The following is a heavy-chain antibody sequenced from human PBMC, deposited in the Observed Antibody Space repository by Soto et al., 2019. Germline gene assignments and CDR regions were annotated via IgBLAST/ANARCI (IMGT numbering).Heavy chain of an antibody. J-gene: IGHJ4*02. CDR2: IYWDDDK. CDR3: AHTGAGAYDYVWGSSFDY. V-gene: IGHV2-5*02. Sequence: QITLKESGPTLVKPTQTLTLTCTFSGFSLSTSGVGVGWIRQPPGKALEWLALIYWDDDKRYSPSLKSRLTITKDTPQNPVVLTMTHMDPVDTATYYCAHTGAGAYDYVWGSSFDYWGQGTLVTVSS. D-gene: IGHD3-16*01. CDR1: GFSLSTSGVG.